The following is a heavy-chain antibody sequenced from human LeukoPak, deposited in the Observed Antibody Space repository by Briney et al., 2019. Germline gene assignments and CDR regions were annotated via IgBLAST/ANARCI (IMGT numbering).Heavy chain of an antibody. V-gene: IGHV1-18*01. CDR3: ARDLGKQQLGFDY. CDR1: GYTFTSYG. J-gene: IGHJ4*02. CDR2: ISAYNGNT. Sequence: ASVKVSCKASGYTFTSYGISWVRQAPGQGLEWMGWISAYNGNTNYAQNFQGRVTMTTDTSTSTAYMELGSLTSDDTAVYYCARDLGKQQLGFDYWGQGTLVTVSS. D-gene: IGHD6-13*01.